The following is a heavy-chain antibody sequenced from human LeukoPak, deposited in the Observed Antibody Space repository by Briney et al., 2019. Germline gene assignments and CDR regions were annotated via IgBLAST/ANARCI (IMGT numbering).Heavy chain of an antibody. V-gene: IGHV3-7*01. D-gene: IGHD7-27*01. CDR1: GFTFSSYA. CDR3: ARGENWAFGY. Sequence: GGSLRLSCAASGFTFSSYAMSWVRQAPGKELEWVANIKQDGSEKYYVDSVKGRFTISRDNAKDSLYLQMNSLRAGDTAVYYCARGENWAFGYCGQGTLVTVSS. CDR2: IKQDGSEK. J-gene: IGHJ4*02.